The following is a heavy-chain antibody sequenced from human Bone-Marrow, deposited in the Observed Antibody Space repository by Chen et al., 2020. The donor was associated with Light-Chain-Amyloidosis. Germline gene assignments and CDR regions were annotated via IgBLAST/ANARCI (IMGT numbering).Heavy chain of an antibody. CDR3: ARGVSLARHFDY. J-gene: IGHJ4*02. V-gene: IGHV5-51*01. D-gene: IGHD3-10*01. CDR2: IYPGDSDT. Sequence: EVQLVQSGAEVKKPGESLKISCKGSGYDFTGYWIGWVRQRPGKGLEWMGIIYPGDSDTRYSPSFQGQVTISADKSITTAYLQWSSLKASDTAIYFCARGVSLARHFDYWGQGTLVTVSS. CDR1: GYDFTGYW.